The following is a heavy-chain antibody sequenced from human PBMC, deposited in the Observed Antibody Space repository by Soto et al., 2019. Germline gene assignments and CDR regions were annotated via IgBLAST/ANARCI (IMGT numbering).Heavy chain of an antibody. J-gene: IGHJ1*01. D-gene: IGHD4-17*01. CDR1: GFTFKNYA. CDR2: TTDRGANK. V-gene: IGHV3-23*01. CDR3: AQDGDFGEYGSSEYFDH. Sequence: EVNLLESGGGVVQPGESLRISCVGSGFTFKNYAMTWVRQAPGKGLEWVSGTTDRGANKHYADSGRGRFTISRDNTKKPVYLEMKRRRVEDTAVYYCAQDGDFGEYGSSEYFDHWGQGTLATVSS.